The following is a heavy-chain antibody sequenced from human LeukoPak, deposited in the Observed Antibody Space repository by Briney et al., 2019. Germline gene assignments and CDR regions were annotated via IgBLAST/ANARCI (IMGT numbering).Heavy chain of an antibody. CDR2: ISYDGSNK. CDR1: GFTFSSYG. J-gene: IGHJ6*02. Sequence: GGSLRLSCAASGFTFSSYGMHWVRQAPGRGLEWVAVISYDGSNKYYADSVKGRFTISRDNSKNTLYLQMNSLRAEDTAVYYCARDRTYFWSGYYKEVYYYGMDVWGQGTTVTVSS. CDR3: ARDRTYFWSGYYKEVYYYGMDV. V-gene: IGHV3-33*05. D-gene: IGHD3-3*01.